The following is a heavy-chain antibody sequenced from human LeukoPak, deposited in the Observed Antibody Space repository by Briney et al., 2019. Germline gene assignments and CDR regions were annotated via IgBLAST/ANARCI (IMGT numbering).Heavy chain of an antibody. Sequence: PGGSLRLSCAASGFIFSSYSMKWVRQAPGKGLEWISYISTSSSTIYYADSVKGRFTISRDNANNSLYLQMNSLRAEDTAIYYCARKGLAVAAGLDYWGQGTLVTVSS. V-gene: IGHV3-48*01. D-gene: IGHD6-19*01. J-gene: IGHJ4*02. CDR3: ARKGLAVAAGLDY. CDR2: ISTSSSTI. CDR1: GFIFSSYS.